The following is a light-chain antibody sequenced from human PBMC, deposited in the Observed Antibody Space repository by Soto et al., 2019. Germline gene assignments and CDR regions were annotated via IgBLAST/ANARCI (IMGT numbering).Light chain of an antibody. V-gene: IGLV2-23*01. Sequence: QSALTQPASVSGSPGQSITISCTGTSSDVGSYNLVSWYQQHPGKAPKLMIYEGSKRPSRVSNRFSGSKSGNTASLTISGLQAEYEADYYCCSYAGSSTLVFGGGTKLTVL. CDR2: EGS. CDR1: SSDVGSYNL. CDR3: CSYAGSSTLV. J-gene: IGLJ2*01.